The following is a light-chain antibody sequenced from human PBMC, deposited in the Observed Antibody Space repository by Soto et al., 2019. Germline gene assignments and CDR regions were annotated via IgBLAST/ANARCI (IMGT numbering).Light chain of an antibody. CDR1: RSPIGNNY. V-gene: IGLV1-51*02. J-gene: IGLJ3*02. CDR3: VTLVSSLSACV. CDR2: ENN. Sequence: QSVLTQPPSVSAAPGQKVTISCSGSRSPIGNNYVSWYQQLPGTAPQHLIYENNKRPSGIPDRFSGSKSGASATLGITGLQTGDEPDYYCVTLVSSLSACVFGGGTQLTVL.